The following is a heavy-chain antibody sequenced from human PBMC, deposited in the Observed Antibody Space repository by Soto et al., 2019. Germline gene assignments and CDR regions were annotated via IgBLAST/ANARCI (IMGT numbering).Heavy chain of an antibody. V-gene: IGHV1-69*02. CDR3: ARYRGDGYERV. Sequence: QVQLVQSGAEVKKPGSSVKVSCKASGGTFSSYTISWVRQAPGQGLEWMGRLIPILGIANYAQKFQGRVTITADKFTSTAYMELSSLRSEDTAVYYCARYRGDGYERVWCQGTLVTVSS. CDR1: GGTFSSYT. J-gene: IGHJ4*02. CDR2: LIPILGIA. D-gene: IGHD5-12*01.